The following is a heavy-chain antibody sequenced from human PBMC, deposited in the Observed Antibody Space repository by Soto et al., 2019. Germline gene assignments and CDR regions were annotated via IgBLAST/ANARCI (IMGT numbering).Heavy chain of an antibody. CDR1: GFTFSSYA. D-gene: IGHD5-12*01. J-gene: IGHJ3*02. V-gene: IGHV3-23*01. CDR2: ISGSGGST. CDR3: AKGRDGYNFAFDI. Sequence: GGSLRLSCAASGFTFSSYAMSWVRQAPGKGLEWVSSISGSGGSTYYADSVKGRFTISRDNSKNTLYLQMNSLRAEDTAVYYCAKGRDGYNFAFDIWGQGTMVTVSS.